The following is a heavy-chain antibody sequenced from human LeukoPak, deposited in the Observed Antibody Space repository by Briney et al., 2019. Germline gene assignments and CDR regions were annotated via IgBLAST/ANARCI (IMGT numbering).Heavy chain of an antibody. Sequence: SETLSLTCAVSGGSISSSNWWSWVRQPPGKGLEWIGEIYHSGSTNYNPSLKSRVTISVDKSKNQFSLKLSSVTAADTAVYYCARAAYYYGSGRNFDYWGQGTLVTVSS. CDR3: ARAAYYYGSGRNFDY. D-gene: IGHD3-10*01. CDR2: IYHSGST. V-gene: IGHV4-4*02. CDR1: GGSISSSNW. J-gene: IGHJ4*02.